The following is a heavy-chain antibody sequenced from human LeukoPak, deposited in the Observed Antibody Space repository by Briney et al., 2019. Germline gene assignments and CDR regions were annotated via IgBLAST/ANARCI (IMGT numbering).Heavy chain of an antibody. D-gene: IGHD7-27*01. CDR2: RDYGANT. V-gene: IGHV4-39*01. CDR3: GGHSPWGPSEY. CDR1: GVSISSSSDY. J-gene: IGHJ4*02. Sequence: SETLSLTCTVSGVSISSSSDYWGWIRQPPGKGLEWIGSRDYGANTNYNPSLKSRVIVSVDTPNNQFSLNVNSVTATDTAVFYCGGHSPWGPSEYWGQGIRVTVSS.